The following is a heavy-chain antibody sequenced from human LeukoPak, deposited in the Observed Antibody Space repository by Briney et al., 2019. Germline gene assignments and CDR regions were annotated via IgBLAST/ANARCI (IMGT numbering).Heavy chain of an antibody. CDR3: ARGDWTRGATVTALVY. J-gene: IGHJ4*02. CDR1: GYTFTGYH. CDR2: INPNRGDT. D-gene: IGHD4-17*01. Sequence: ASVKVSCKASGYTFTGYHMHWVRQAPGQGLEWMGWINPNRGDTNYAQKFQGRVTMTRDTSTSTVYMELSSLRSEDTAVYYCARGDWTRGATVTALVYWGQGTLVTVSS. V-gene: IGHV1-2*02.